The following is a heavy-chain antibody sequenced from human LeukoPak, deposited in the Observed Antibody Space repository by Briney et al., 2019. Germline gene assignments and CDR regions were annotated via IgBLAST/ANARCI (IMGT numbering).Heavy chain of an antibody. CDR2: IYYSGST. V-gene: IGHV4-31*03. Sequence: SETLSFTCTVSGGSISSGGYYWSWIRQHPGKGLEWIGYIYYSGSTYYNPSLKSRVTISVDTSKNQFSLKLSSVTAADTAVYYCARDLGSIRLGELSPGYFDYWGQGTLVTVSS. J-gene: IGHJ4*02. CDR3: ARDLGSIRLGELSPGYFDY. CDR1: GGSISSGGYY. D-gene: IGHD3-16*02.